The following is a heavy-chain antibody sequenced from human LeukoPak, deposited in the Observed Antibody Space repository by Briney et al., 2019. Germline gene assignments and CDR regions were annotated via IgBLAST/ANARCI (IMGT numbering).Heavy chain of an antibody. V-gene: IGHV4-34*01. Sequence: SETLSLTCAVYGGSFSDYYWSWIPQPPQKRLGWIGEINHSGSTNYNPSLKSRLTISVDTSKNQFSLKLSSVTAADTAVYYCAALRGPGELSLRFDYWGQGTLVTVSS. CDR3: AALRGPGELSLRFDY. CDR2: INHSGST. D-gene: IGHD3-16*02. J-gene: IGHJ4*02. CDR1: GGSFSDYY.